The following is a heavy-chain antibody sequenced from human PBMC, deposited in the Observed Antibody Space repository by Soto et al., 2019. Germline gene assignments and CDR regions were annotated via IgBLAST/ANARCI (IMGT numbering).Heavy chain of an antibody. D-gene: IGHD3-3*01. Sequence: QLHLVQSGAVVKKPGASVTVSCSASGYPVTAYYMHWVRQAPGRGLEWMGGINPATGAAKYTQTCQGRVTRTRDTSTSTVFMELSGLTSVDTAVFYCARGGGVGVAGSAAFDMWGQGTLVTVSS. CDR1: GYPVTAYY. CDR2: INPATGAA. J-gene: IGHJ3*02. CDR3: ARGGGVGVAGSAAFDM. V-gene: IGHV1-2*02.